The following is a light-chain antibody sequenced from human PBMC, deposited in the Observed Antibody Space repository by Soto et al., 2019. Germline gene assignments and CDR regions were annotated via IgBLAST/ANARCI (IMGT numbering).Light chain of an antibody. CDR2: GAS. V-gene: IGKV3-20*01. CDR1: QSVSSSY. Sequence: EIVMTQSPAXXXVXXGXRXTLSCRASQSVSSSYLAWYQQKPGQAPRLLIYGASSRATGIPDRFSGSGSGTDFTLTISRLEPEDFAVYYCQQYGSSPPLSFGGGTKVDIK. CDR3: QQYGSSPPLS. J-gene: IGKJ4*01.